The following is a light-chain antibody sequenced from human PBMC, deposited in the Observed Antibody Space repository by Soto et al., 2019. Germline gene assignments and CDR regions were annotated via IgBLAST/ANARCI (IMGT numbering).Light chain of an antibody. J-gene: IGKJ1*01. Sequence: EIVLTQSPATLSLSPGERATLSCRASQSVSSYLAWYQQKPGQAPRLLIYDASNRATGIPARFSGSGSGTDFTLTISSLEPEDFAVYYCQQRSYWSTCTFGQGTKVEIK. V-gene: IGKV3-11*01. CDR2: DAS. CDR1: QSVSSY. CDR3: QQRSYWSTCT.